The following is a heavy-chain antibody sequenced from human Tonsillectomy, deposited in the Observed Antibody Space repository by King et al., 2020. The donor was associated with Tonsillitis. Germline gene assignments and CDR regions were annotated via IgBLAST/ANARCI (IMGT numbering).Heavy chain of an antibody. CDR1: GFTFSNAW. D-gene: IGHD3-3*02. CDR3: TTRPSLGWIPTVN. CDR2: IKRKTDGGTT. J-gene: IGHJ4*02. Sequence: VQLVESGGGLVKPGGSLRLSCAASGFTFSNAWMSWVRQAPGKGLEWVGRIKRKTDGGTTDYAAPVKGRVTISRDDSKNTRYLQMNSPKTEDTAVYYCTTRPSLGWIPTVNWGQGTLVTV. V-gene: IGHV3-15*01.